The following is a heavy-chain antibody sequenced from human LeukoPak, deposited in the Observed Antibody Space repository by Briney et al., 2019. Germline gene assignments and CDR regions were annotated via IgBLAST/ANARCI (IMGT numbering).Heavy chain of an antibody. CDR1: GYTFTSYY. CDR2: INPSGGST. D-gene: IGHD5-12*01. CDR3: ARDHGHSGSSDI. V-gene: IGHV1-46*01. J-gene: IGHJ3*02. Sequence: ASVKVSCKASGYTFTSYYMHWVRQAPGQGLESMGIINPSGGSTSYAQKFQGRVTMTRDMSTSTVYMELSSLRSEDTAVYYCARDHGHSGSSDIWGQGTMVTVSS.